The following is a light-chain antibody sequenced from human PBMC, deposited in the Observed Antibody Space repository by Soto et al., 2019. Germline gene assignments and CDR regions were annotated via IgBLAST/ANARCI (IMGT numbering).Light chain of an antibody. CDR3: QQYNLWPLT. CDR1: QSVSGN. J-gene: IGKJ4*01. V-gene: IGKV3-15*01. Sequence: EIVMTQSPATLSVSPGERATLSCRASQSVSGNLAWYQQKPGQAPRLLIFDASTRATGIPGRFSGSGSGKEFTLTISSLLSEDFALYYCQQYNLWPLTFGGGTRVEIK. CDR2: DAS.